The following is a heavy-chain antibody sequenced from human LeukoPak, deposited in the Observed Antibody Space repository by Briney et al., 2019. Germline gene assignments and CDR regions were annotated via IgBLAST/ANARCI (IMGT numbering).Heavy chain of an antibody. CDR1: GFTFSSYS. CDR2: ISSSSSYI. D-gene: IGHD5-24*01. V-gene: IGHV3-21*01. CDR3: ARDLTPKDGQFDY. Sequence: GGSLRLSCAASGFTFSSYSMNWVRQAPGKGLEWVSSISSSSSYIYYADSVKGRFTISRDNAKNSLYLQMNSLRAEDTAVYYCARDLTPKDGQFDYWGQGTLVTVSS. J-gene: IGHJ4*02.